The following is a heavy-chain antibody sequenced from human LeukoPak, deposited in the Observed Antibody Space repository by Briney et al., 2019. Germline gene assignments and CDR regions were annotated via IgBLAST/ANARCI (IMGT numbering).Heavy chain of an antibody. CDR2: IRSSGTTT. CDR3: ARDRGEYCDYEGFDY. CDR1: GFTFSTYS. D-gene: IGHD4-17*01. Sequence: GGSLRLSCAASGFTFSTYSMNWVRQAPGRGLEWLSYIRSSGTTTYYADSVKGRFTISRDNAKNLLFLQMNSLRAEDTAVYHCARDRGEYCDYEGFDYWGQGTLVTVSS. V-gene: IGHV3-48*04. J-gene: IGHJ4*02.